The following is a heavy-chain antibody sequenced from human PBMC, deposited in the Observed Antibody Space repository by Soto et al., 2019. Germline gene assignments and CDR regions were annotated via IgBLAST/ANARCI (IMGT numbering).Heavy chain of an antibody. Sequence: ASVKVSCKASGYSLTNFYIHWVRQAPGQGFEWMGIINPNGGSTNYAHNFQGRVTMTRDTSTSTVYMELSSLRSEDTAVYYCARAPVNRYYYGMDVWGQGTTVTVSS. CDR2: INPNGGST. CDR1: GYSLTNFY. D-gene: IGHD3-16*02. CDR3: ARAPVNRYYYGMDV. J-gene: IGHJ6*02. V-gene: IGHV1-46*01.